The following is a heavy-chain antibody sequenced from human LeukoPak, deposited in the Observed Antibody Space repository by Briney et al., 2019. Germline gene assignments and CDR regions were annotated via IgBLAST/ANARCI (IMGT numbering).Heavy chain of an antibody. D-gene: IGHD6-19*01. V-gene: IGHV3-30-3*01. Sequence: GGSLRLSCAASGFTFSSYAMHWVRQAPGKGLEWVAVISYDGSNKYYADSMKGRFTISRDNSKNTLYLQMNSLRAEDTAVYYCARVLGQWLVVYALDIWGQGTMVTVSS. J-gene: IGHJ3*02. CDR3: ARVLGQWLVVYALDI. CDR1: GFTFSSYA. CDR2: ISYDGSNK.